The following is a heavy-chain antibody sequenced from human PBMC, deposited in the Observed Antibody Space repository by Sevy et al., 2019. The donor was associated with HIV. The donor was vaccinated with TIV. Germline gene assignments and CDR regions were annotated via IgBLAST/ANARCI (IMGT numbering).Heavy chain of an antibody. V-gene: IGHV1-2*02. CDR3: ARGQLQFLEWFLGDS. CDR2: INPNAGGSGGT. D-gene: IGHD3-3*01. CDR1: TYSFTAYY. J-gene: IGHJ4*02. Sequence: ASVKVSCKTSTYSFTAYYIHWVRQAPGQGLEWMGWINPNAGGSGGTNYAQNFQGRVTMTSDASINTAYMELTRLRSDDTAVYYCARGQLQFLEWFLGDSWGQGTLVTVSS.